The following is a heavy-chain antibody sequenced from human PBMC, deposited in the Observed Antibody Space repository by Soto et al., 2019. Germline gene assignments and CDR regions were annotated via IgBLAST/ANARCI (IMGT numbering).Heavy chain of an antibody. Sequence: KQSQTLSLTCAISGDSVSSNSAAWNWIRQSPSRGLEWLGRTYYRSKWYNDYAVSVKSRITINPDTSKNQFSLQLNSVTPEDTAVYYCARDRITMVRGVIRMIDYWGQGTLVTVSS. CDR1: GDSVSSNSAA. CDR3: ARDRITMVRGVIRMIDY. CDR2: TYYRSKWYN. D-gene: IGHD3-10*01. J-gene: IGHJ4*02. V-gene: IGHV6-1*01.